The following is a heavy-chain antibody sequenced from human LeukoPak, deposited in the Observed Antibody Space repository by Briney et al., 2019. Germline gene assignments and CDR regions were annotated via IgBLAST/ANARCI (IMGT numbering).Heavy chain of an antibody. CDR1: GFMFSNYW. V-gene: IGHV3-23*01. Sequence: GSLRLSCVASGFMFSNYWMTWVRQAPGKGLEWVSAISGSGGSTYYADSVKGRFTISRDNSKNTLYLQMNSLRAEDTAVYYCAKDHRGPAVSINFDYWGQGTLVTVSS. J-gene: IGHJ4*02. CDR3: AKDHRGPAVSINFDY. CDR2: ISGSGGST. D-gene: IGHD5-12*01.